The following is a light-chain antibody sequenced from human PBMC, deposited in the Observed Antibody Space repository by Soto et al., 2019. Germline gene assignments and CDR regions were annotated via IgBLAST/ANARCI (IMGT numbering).Light chain of an antibody. CDR1: QSVNSN. Sequence: EIVMTQSPVTLSVSPGERVTLSCRASQSVNSNLVWYQQKPGQAPRPLIYDASIRATGVPARFSGSGSGTEFTLTISSLQSEDFAVYYCQQYNNWPPITFGQGTRLEIK. CDR3: QQYNNWPPIT. CDR2: DAS. J-gene: IGKJ5*01. V-gene: IGKV3-15*01.